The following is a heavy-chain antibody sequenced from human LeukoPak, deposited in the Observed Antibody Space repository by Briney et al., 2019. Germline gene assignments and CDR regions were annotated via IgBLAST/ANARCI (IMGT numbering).Heavy chain of an antibody. CDR1: GFTFSRYW. J-gene: IGHJ1*01. V-gene: IGHV3-74*01. D-gene: IGHD1-26*01. CDR2: LNEDGRTT. Sequence: GGSPRLSCAASGFTFSRYWMHWVRQVPGKGLEWVSRLNEDGRTTTYADSVQGRFTIYRDNSQNTLYLQMNSLRAEDTALYYCARDLGGIAGSWGQGALVTVSS. CDR3: ARDLGGIAGS.